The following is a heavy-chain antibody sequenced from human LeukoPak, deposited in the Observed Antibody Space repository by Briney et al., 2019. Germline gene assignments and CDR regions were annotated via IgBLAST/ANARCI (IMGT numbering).Heavy chain of an antibody. V-gene: IGHV3-23*01. CDR2: ISGSGGST. D-gene: IGHD3-22*01. Sequence: PGGSLILSCAASGFTFSSYAMSWVRQAPGKGLDWVSAISGSGGSTYYADTVKGRFTISRDNSKNTLYLQMNSLRAEDTAVYYCAKETYYYDRSGYYTNYFDYWGQGTLVSVSS. CDR1: GFTFSSYA. CDR3: AKETYYYDRSGYYTNYFDY. J-gene: IGHJ4*02.